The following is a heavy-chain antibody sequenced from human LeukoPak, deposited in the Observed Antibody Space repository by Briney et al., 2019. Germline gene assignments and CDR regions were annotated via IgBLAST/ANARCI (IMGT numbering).Heavy chain of an antibody. CDR3: ARDPRDIVVVPAALTGVTWFDP. D-gene: IGHD2-2*01. CDR2: IYSGGST. Sequence: PGGSLRLSCAASGFTVSSNYMSWVRQAPGKGLEWVSVIYSGGSTYYADSVKGRFTISRDNSKNTLYLQMNSLRAEDTAVYYCARDPRDIVVVPAALTGVTWFDPWGQGTLVTVSS. J-gene: IGHJ5*02. V-gene: IGHV3-53*01. CDR1: GFTVSSNY.